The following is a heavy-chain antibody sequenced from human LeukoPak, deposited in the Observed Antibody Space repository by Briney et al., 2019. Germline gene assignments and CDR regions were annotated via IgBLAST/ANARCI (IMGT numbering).Heavy chain of an antibody. Sequence: GGSLRLSCAASGFTFSSSGMHWVRQAPGKGLQWVAFIRHESNDKYYADSVKGRFTISRDNSKNTLYLQMNSLRAEDTAVYYCAKVGGGNPLGGGPLALRGDKRPFDYWGQGTLVTVSS. J-gene: IGHJ4*02. V-gene: IGHV3-30*02. CDR2: IRHESNDK. D-gene: IGHD4-23*01. CDR3: AKVGGGNPLGGGPLALRGDKRPFDY. CDR1: GFTFSSSG.